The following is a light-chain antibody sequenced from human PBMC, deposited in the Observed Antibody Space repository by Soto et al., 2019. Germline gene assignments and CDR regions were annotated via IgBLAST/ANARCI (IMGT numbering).Light chain of an antibody. CDR2: EVN. CDR3: SSKTSSRTPFV. Sequence: QAVRTQPASVSGSPGQSLTISCTGTSSDVGGYNYVSWYQQHPGNAPRLMIYEVNNRPSWVPNRFSGSKSGNTASLTISGIQAEDEADYYCSSKTSSRTPFVFGTGTKVTVL. J-gene: IGLJ1*01. CDR1: SSDVGGYNY. V-gene: IGLV2-14*01.